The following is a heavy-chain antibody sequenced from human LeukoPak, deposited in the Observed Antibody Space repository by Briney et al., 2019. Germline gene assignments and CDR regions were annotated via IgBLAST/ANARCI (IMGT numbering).Heavy chain of an antibody. J-gene: IGHJ6*03. CDR1: GYSFTSYW. V-gene: IGHV5-51*01. CDR2: IYPGDSDT. Sequence: GESLKISCKGSGYSFTSYWIGWVRQMPGKGLEWMGIIYPGDSDTRYSPSFQGQFTISADKSISTASLQWSSLKASDTAMYYCARLAYCGSGRALYYYYYMDVWGKGTTVTVSS. D-gene: IGHD3-10*01. CDR3: ARLAYCGSGRALYYYYYMDV.